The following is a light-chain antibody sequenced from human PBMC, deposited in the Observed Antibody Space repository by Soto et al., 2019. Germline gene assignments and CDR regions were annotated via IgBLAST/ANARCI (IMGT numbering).Light chain of an antibody. Sequence: DVVMTQSPLSLPVTLGQPASISCRSSQSLVYSDGNTYLNWFQQRPGQSPRRLIYKVSNRDSGVPDRFSGSGSGTDFTLTISSLQSEDFALYYCQQYNDWPLTFGQGTKVDIK. CDR3: QQYNDWPLT. V-gene: IGKV2-30*01. CDR1: QSLVYSDGNTY. CDR2: KVS. J-gene: IGKJ1*01.